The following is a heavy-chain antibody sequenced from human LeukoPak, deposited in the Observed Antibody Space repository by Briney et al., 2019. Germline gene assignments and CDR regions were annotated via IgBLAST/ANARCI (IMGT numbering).Heavy chain of an antibody. V-gene: IGHV4-59*01. CDR2: MSYSGGT. D-gene: IGHD6-6*01. CDR3: ARDRPWAANY. J-gene: IGHJ4*02. CDR1: GGSISGYY. Sequence: SETLSLTCTVSGGSISGYYWSWIRQPPGKGLEWIAYMSYSGGTNYNPSLSLKGRVTISVDTSKNQFSLKLSSVTAADTAVYYCARDRPWAANYWGQGTLVTVSP.